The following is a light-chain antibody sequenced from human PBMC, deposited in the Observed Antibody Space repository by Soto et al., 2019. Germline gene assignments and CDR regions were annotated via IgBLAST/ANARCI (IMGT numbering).Light chain of an antibody. CDR2: DVS. J-gene: IGLJ2*01. CDR3: SSYTSSSTVL. V-gene: IGLV2-14*01. Sequence: QSALTQPASVSGSPGQSITISCTGTSSDVGAYNYVSWYQQHPGKAPKLMIYDVSNRPSGVSNRFSGSKSGNTASLTISGLQAEDEADYYCSSYTSSSTVLFGGGTKLPS. CDR1: SSDVGAYNY.